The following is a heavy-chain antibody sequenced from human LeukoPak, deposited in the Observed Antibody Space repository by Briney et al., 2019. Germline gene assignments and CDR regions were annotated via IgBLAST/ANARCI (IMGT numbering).Heavy chain of an antibody. Sequence: SETLSLTCTVSGGSISSYYWSWIRQPPGKGLEWVGYIYYSGSTNYNPSLKSRVTISVDTSKNQFSLKLSSVTAADTAVYYCARGRDYYYDSSGHGMDVWGQGTTVTVSS. J-gene: IGHJ6*02. CDR3: ARGRDYYYDSSGHGMDV. D-gene: IGHD3-22*01. CDR2: IYYSGST. V-gene: IGHV4-59*01. CDR1: GGSISSYY.